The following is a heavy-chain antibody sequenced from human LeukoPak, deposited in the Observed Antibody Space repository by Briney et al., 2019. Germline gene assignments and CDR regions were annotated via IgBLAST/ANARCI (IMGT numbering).Heavy chain of an antibody. CDR3: ARELLVRGSDSIYFDY. D-gene: IGHD3-10*01. V-gene: IGHV1-2*02. Sequence: GASVKVSCKASGYTFTGYYMHWVRQAPGQELEWMGWINPNSGGTNYAQKFQGRVTMTRDTSISTAYMELSRLRSDDTAVYYCARELLVRGSDSIYFDYWGQGTLVTVSS. J-gene: IGHJ4*02. CDR2: INPNSGGT. CDR1: GYTFTGYY.